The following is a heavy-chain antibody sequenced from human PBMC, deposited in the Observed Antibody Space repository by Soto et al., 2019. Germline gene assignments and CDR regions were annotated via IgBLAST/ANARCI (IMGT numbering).Heavy chain of an antibody. Sequence: GGSLRLSCAASGFTFSSYEMNWVRQAPGKGLEWVSYISSSGSTIYYADSVKGRFTISRDNAKNSLYLQMNSLRAEDTAVYYCARDLSGWPLDYWGQGTLVTVSS. CDR2: ISSSGSTI. J-gene: IGHJ4*02. CDR3: ARDLSGWPLDY. V-gene: IGHV3-48*03. D-gene: IGHD6-19*01. CDR1: GFTFSSYE.